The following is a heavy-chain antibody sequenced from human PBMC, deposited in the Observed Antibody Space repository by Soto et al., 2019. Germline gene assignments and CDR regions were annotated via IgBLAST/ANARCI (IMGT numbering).Heavy chain of an antibody. CDR2: IIPVVGTT. D-gene: IGHD2-8*01. CDR1: GDTFTTNS. Sequence: QVQLVQSGAEVKQPGSSVKVSCKASGDTFTTNSLNWVRQAPGQGLEWMGGIIPVVGTTKYAQKYQDRVTSTEDKSTNTAYMELSSLRSDDTAVYYCARGLLYATTDFDYWGQGTPVTVSS. CDR3: ARGLLYATTDFDY. J-gene: IGHJ4*02. V-gene: IGHV1-69*06.